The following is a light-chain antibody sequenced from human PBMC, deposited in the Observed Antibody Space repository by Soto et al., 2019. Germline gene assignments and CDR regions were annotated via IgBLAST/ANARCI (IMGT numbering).Light chain of an antibody. J-gene: IGLJ2*01. CDR1: SSDVGGYNY. CDR3: SSYTSSSTLV. Sequence: QYVLTQPASVSGSPGQSITISCTGTSSDVGGYNYVSWYQQHPGKAPKLMIYDVSNRPSGVSNRFSGSKSGNTASLTISGLQAEDEADYYGSSYTSSSTLVFGGGTKLTVL. CDR2: DVS. V-gene: IGLV2-14*01.